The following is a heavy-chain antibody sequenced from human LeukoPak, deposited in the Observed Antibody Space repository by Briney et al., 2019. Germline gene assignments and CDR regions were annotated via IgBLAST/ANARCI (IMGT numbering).Heavy chain of an antibody. CDR3: APRDWNDGPASH. V-gene: IGHV3-30*02. CDR2: IRYDGSNK. CDR1: GFTFSSYG. J-gene: IGHJ4*02. Sequence: GGSLRLSCVASGFTFSSYGMHWVRQAPGKGLEWAAFIRYDGSNKYYADSVKGRFTISRDNSKNTLYLQMNSLRAEDTAVYYCAPRDWNDGPASHWGQGTLVTVSS. D-gene: IGHD1-1*01.